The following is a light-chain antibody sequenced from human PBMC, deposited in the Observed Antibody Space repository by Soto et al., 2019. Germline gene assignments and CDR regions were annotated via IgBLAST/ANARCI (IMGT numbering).Light chain of an antibody. CDR1: QSLSSSY. CDR2: GAS. Sequence: EIVLTQSPGPLSLSPGERVTLSCRASQSLSSSYLAWYQHKPGQAPRLLIYGASSRATGIPDRFSGSGSGTDFTLTISRLEPEDVAVYYCQQYDSSPYTFGQGTKLEIK. J-gene: IGKJ2*01. CDR3: QQYDSSPYT. V-gene: IGKV3-20*01.